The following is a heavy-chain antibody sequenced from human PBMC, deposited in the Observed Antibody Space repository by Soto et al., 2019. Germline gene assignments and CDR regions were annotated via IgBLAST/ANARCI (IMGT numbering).Heavy chain of an antibody. V-gene: IGHV2-70*11. J-gene: IGHJ4*02. CDR3: ARPSRGVLGDFLDY. Sequence: SGPTLVNPTQTLTLTCTFSGFSLSTSGMCVSWIRQPPGKALEWLARIDWDDDKYYSTSLKTRLTISKDTSKNQVVLTMTNMDLLNTAIFFLARPSRGVLGDFLDYGGKEPLVTVPS. CDR2: IDWDDDK. D-gene: IGHD3-10*02. CDR1: GFSLSTSGMC.